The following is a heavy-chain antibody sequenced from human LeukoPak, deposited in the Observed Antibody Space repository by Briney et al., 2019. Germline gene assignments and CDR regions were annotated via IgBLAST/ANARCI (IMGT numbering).Heavy chain of an antibody. J-gene: IGHJ3*02. V-gene: IGHV3-30-3*01. CDR2: ISYDGSNK. D-gene: IGHD3-22*01. CDR3: ARDFGITMIVVAPGAFDI. Sequence: PGGSLRLSCAASGFTFSSYAMHWVRQAPGKGQEWVAVISYDGSNKYYADSVKGRFTISRDNSKNTLYLQMNSLRAEDTAVYYCARDFGITMIVVAPGAFDIWGQGTMVTVSS. CDR1: GFTFSSYA.